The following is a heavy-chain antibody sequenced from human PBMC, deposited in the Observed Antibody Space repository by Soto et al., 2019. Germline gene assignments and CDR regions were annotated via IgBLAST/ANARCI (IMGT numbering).Heavy chain of an antibody. J-gene: IGHJ3*02. Sequence: PGGSLRLSCAASGFTFNSYAMHWVRQAPGKGLEWVAVISYDGSNKYYADSVKGRFTISRDNSKNTLYLQMNSLRAEDTAVYYCARDREMATIEEFDAFDIWGQGTMVTVSS. D-gene: IGHD5-12*01. CDR1: GFTFNSYA. V-gene: IGHV3-30-3*01. CDR3: ARDREMATIEEFDAFDI. CDR2: ISYDGSNK.